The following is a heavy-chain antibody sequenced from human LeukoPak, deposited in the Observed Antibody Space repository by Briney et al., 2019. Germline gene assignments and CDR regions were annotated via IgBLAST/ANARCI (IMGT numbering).Heavy chain of an antibody. V-gene: IGHV3-33*01. J-gene: IGHJ3*02. CDR1: GFTFSSYG. Sequence: GGSLRLSCAASGFTFSSYGMHWVRQAPGKGLEWVAVIWYDGSNKYYADSVKGRFTISRDNSKNTLYLQMNSLRAEDTAVYYCARDMYYYGSGSNAFDIWGQGTMVTVSS. CDR3: ARDMYYYGSGSNAFDI. CDR2: IWYDGSNK. D-gene: IGHD3-10*01.